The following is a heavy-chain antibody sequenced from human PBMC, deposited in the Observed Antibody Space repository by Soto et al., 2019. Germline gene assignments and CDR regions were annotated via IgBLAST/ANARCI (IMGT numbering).Heavy chain of an antibody. CDR3: ARRRYCGYDCYHKHYYGMDV. Sequence: QVQLVQSGAELKKTGSSVKVSCRASGDTFSSYVVNWVRQAPGRGLEWMGRIITVLGTTDYAQNFKGRVTITAEKSTKTVYRELSSLRSEDTAVYYCARRRYCGYDCYHKHYYGMDVWGQGTTVTVAS. CDR1: GDTFSSYV. J-gene: IGHJ6*02. D-gene: IGHD2-21*01. CDR2: IITVLGTT. V-gene: IGHV1-69*08.